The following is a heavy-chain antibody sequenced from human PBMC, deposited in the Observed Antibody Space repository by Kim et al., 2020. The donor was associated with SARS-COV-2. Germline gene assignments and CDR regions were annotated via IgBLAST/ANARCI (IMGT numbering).Heavy chain of an antibody. V-gene: IGHV3-30-3*01. Sequence: GSNKYYADYVKGRFTISRDNSKNTLYLQMNSLRAEDTAVYYCARVTPAFDYWGQGTLVTVSS. J-gene: IGHJ4*02. CDR3: ARVTPAFDY. CDR2: GSNK.